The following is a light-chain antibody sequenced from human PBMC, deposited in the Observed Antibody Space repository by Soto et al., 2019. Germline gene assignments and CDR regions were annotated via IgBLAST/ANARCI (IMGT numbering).Light chain of an antibody. CDR2: GTS. Sequence: EIVLTQSPGTLSLSPGERATLSCRASQSVNSSSLAWYQQKPGQAPRPLICGTSSRATGIPGRFSGSGSGTDCTLTIRRLEPDDFAVYCWQQYGGSPPVYTFGQGTKLEIK. CDR1: QSVNSSS. J-gene: IGKJ2*01. V-gene: IGKV3-20*01. CDR3: QQYGGSPPVYT.